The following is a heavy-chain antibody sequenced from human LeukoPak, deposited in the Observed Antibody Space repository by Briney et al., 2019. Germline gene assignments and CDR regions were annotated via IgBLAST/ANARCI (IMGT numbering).Heavy chain of an antibody. Sequence: ASVKVSCKASGYTFTGYYMHWVRQAPGQGLEWMGWINPNSGGTNYAQKFQGRVTMTRDTSISTAYMELSRLRSDDTAVYYCARYLGITMVLIREYYLDYWGQGTLVTVSS. V-gene: IGHV1-2*02. J-gene: IGHJ4*02. CDR2: INPNSGGT. CDR3: ARYLGITMVLIREYYLDY. CDR1: GYTFTGYY. D-gene: IGHD3-10*01.